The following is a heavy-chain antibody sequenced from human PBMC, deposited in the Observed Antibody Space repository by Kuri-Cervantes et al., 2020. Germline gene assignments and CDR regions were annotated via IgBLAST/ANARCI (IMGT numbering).Heavy chain of an antibody. J-gene: IGHJ4*02. CDR2: LSPSNGNT. V-gene: IGHV1-8*01. D-gene: IGHD1-26*01. CDR3: ARVRVGATTALVY. CDR1: GYTFTNYD. Sequence: ASVKVSCKASGYTFTNYDINWVRQATGQRLEWMGWLSPSNGNTGYAQKFQGRVSMTRDMSTGTAYMELGRLRSDDTAVYYCARVRVGATTALVYWGQGTLVTVSS.